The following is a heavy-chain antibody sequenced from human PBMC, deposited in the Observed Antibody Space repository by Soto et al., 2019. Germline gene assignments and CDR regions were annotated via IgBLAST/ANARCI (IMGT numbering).Heavy chain of an antibody. CDR3: ASGPSSGLGAQTQKNYFDF. Sequence: SETLSLTCTVSGGSISSSSYYWGWIHQPPGKGLEWIGSIYYSGSTYYNPSLKSRVTISVDTSKNQFSLKLSSVTAADTAVYYCASGPSSGLGAQTQKNYFDFWGQGTLVTVSS. J-gene: IGHJ4*02. CDR2: IYYSGST. D-gene: IGHD3-10*01. CDR1: GGSISSSSYY. V-gene: IGHV4-39*01.